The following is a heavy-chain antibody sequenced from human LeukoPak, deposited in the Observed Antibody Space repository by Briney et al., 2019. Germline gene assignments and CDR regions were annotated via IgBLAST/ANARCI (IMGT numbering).Heavy chain of an antibody. D-gene: IGHD4/OR15-4a*01. CDR1: GFTFSDYY. CDR3: AKDIRRGTMYYYYYGMDV. CDR2: ISSSSSYT. Sequence: GGSLRLSCAASGFTFSDYYMSWIRQAPGKGLEWVSYISSSSSYTNYADSVKGRFTISRDNAKNSLYLQMNSLRAEDTAVYYCAKDIRRGTMYYYYYGMDVWGQGTTVTVSS. J-gene: IGHJ6*02. V-gene: IGHV3-11*05.